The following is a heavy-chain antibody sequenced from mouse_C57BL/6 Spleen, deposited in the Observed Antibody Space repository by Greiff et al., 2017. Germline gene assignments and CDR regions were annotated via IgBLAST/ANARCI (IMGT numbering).Heavy chain of an antibody. CDR2: IDPETGGH. CDR3: TRYGSSPWFAY. J-gene: IGHJ3*01. V-gene: IGHV1-15*01. CDR1: GYTFTDYE. D-gene: IGHD1-1*01. Sequence: QVQLQQPGAELVRPGASVTLSCKASGYTFTDYEMHWVKQTPVHGLEWIGAIDPETGGHAYNQKVKGKAILTEDKSSSTVYMELRSLTSADSAVYYGTRYGSSPWFAYWGQGTLVTVSA.